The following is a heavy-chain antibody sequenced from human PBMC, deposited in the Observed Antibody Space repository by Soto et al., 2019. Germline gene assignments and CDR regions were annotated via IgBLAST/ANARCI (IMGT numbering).Heavy chain of an antibody. Sequence: QVTLKESGPVLVNPTEPLTLTCTVSGFSLSNARMGVSWIRQPPGKALEWLAHIFSNDEKSYSTSLKSRLTISKDTYKSQVVLTMTNMDHVDTATYYCARIRVVVVAATATRYYYYMDVWGKGTTVTVSS. CDR1: GFSLSNARMG. CDR3: ARIRVVVVAATATRYYYYMDV. D-gene: IGHD2-15*01. J-gene: IGHJ6*03. CDR2: IFSNDEK. V-gene: IGHV2-26*01.